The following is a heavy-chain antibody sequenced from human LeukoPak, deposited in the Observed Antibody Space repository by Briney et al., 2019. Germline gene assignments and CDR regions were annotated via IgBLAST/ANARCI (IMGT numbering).Heavy chain of an antibody. Sequence: ASVKVSCKASGGTFSSYAISWVRPAPGQGLEWMGGIFPIFGTANYAQKFQGRVTITTDESTSTAYMELSSLRSEDTAVYYCASSPGSSGYYDLAFDIWGQGTMVTVSS. V-gene: IGHV1-69*05. CDR3: ASSPGSSGYYDLAFDI. J-gene: IGHJ3*02. CDR1: GGTFSSYA. CDR2: IFPIFGTA. D-gene: IGHD3-22*01.